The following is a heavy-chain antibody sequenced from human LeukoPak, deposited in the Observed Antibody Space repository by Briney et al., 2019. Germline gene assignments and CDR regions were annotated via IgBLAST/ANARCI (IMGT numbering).Heavy chain of an antibody. CDR1: GGSFSGYF. J-gene: IGHJ6*03. CDR2: INHDGRV. D-gene: IGHD3-3*01. CDR3: ARHDETEGEWLSHYYYYMDV. V-gene: IGHV4-34*01. Sequence: SETLSLTCAVYGGSFSGYFWSWVRQPPGRGLEWLGEINHDGRVNYNPSLKSRVTISLDMSQTQFSLRLTSVTAADAAVYYCARHDETEGEWLSHYYYYMDVWGKGTTVTVSS.